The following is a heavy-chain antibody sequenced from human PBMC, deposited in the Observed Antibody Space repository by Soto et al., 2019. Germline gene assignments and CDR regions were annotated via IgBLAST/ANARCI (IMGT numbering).Heavy chain of an antibody. V-gene: IGHV3-21*01. CDR2: IGRRSDI. CDR1: GFSFSTYS. D-gene: IGHD2-21*02. J-gene: IGHJ6*02. Sequence: GGSPRLSCEASGFSFSTYSMHWVRQAPGKGLEWVSSIGRRSDIYYADSVKGRFTISRDNAKNSVSLQMNSLRDEDTAVYYCAREETAWPLAYGLDVWGQGTTVTVSS. CDR3: AREETAWPLAYGLDV.